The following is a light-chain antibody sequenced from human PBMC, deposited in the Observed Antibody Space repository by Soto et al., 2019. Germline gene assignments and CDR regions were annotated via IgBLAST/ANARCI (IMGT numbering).Light chain of an antibody. V-gene: IGKV3-15*01. J-gene: IGKJ4*01. CDR3: QQYNDWPLLT. CDR1: QSVASY. Sequence: EIVLTQSPATLSVSPGERATLSCRASQSVASYLAWYHQKPGQAPRLLIYVASTRATGGPARFSGSGSGTEFTLTISSLQSEEFAVYYCQQYNDWPLLTFGGGTKVEIK. CDR2: VAS.